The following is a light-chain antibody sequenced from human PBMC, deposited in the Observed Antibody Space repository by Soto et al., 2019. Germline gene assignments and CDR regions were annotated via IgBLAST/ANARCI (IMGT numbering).Light chain of an antibody. V-gene: IGKV3-11*01. CDR1: QSVSSY. CDR3: QQRSNWPLT. Sequence: EIVLTQSPATLSLSPGEIATLSCRASQSVSSYLACYQQKPGQAPRVLIYDASNRATGIPARFSGSGSGTDFTLTISSLEPEDFAVYYCQQRSNWPLTFGGGTKVEIK. J-gene: IGKJ4*01. CDR2: DAS.